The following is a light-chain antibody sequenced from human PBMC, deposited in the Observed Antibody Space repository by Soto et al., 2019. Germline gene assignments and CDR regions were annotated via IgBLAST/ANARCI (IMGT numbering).Light chain of an antibody. Sequence: ESVLTQSPGTLSLSPGDRATLSCRASQSVSSNYLAWYQQKPGQAPRLLIYGASTRATGIPDRFSGSGSGTYFTLAISRREPEDSAVYYCQQYGSSPTWTFGQGTKVEIK. CDR3: QQYGSSPTWT. J-gene: IGKJ1*01. CDR2: GAS. CDR1: QSVSSNY. V-gene: IGKV3-20*01.